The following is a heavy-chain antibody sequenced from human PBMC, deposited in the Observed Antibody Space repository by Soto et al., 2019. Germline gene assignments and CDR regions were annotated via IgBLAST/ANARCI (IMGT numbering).Heavy chain of an antibody. D-gene: IGHD3-3*01. CDR3: ARDMGVFWSGYPEGGFDY. CDR2: IKQDGSEK. CDR1: GFTFTNYW. Sequence: EAQLVESGGGLVQPGGSLRLSCAASGFTFTNYWMSWVRQAPGKGLEWVANIKQDGSEKYYADSAKGRFIISRDNAKTSLYLPKNRLRAEDTAVYYCARDMGVFWSGYPEGGFDYWGQGTPVTVSS. V-gene: IGHV3-7*01. J-gene: IGHJ4*02.